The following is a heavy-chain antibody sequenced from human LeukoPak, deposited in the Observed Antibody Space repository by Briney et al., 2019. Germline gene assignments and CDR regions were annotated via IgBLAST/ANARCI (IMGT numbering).Heavy chain of an antibody. CDR1: GGSISSSNW. CDR2: IYHSGST. Sequence: SETLSLTCAVSGGSISSSNWWSWVRPPPGKGLEWIGEIYHSGSTNYNPSLKSRVTISVDKSKNQFSLKLSSVTAADTAVYYCARTYYDILTGPAGRFDYWGQGTLVTVSS. CDR3: ARTYYDILTGPAGRFDY. J-gene: IGHJ4*02. D-gene: IGHD3-9*01. V-gene: IGHV4-4*02.